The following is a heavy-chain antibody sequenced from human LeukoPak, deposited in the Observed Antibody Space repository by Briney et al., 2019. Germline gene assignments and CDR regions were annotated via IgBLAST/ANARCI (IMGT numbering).Heavy chain of an antibody. D-gene: IGHD2-2*01. CDR1: GYTFISYA. CDR3: ATDRGYCSSTSCRRVWFDP. J-gene: IGHJ5*02. Sequence: GASVKVSCKASGYTFISYAMHWVRQAPGQRLEWMGWIIAGNGNTKYSQKFQGRVTITRDTSASTAYMELSSLRSEDTAVYYCATDRGYCSSTSCRRVWFDPWGQGTLVTVSS. V-gene: IGHV1-3*01. CDR2: IIAGNGNT.